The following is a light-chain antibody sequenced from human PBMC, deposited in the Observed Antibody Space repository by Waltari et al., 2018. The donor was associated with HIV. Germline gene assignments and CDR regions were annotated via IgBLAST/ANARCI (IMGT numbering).Light chain of an antibody. J-gene: IGKJ1*01. V-gene: IGKV3-15*01. CDR2: GAS. Sequence: EIVMTQSPATLSVSPGERVTLPCRASQSITTKLAWYQQTPGQAPRLLIYGASTRAPGIPDRFSGSGSGTEFTLTISSLQSEDFAIYYCQQYNNWPPWTFGQGTKVEI. CDR1: QSITTK. CDR3: QQYNNWPPWT.